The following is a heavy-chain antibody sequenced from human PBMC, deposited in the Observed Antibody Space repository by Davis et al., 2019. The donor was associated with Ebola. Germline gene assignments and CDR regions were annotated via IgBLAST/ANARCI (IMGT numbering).Heavy chain of an antibody. V-gene: IGHV1-69*04. J-gene: IGHJ6*02. CDR2: IIPILGIA. Sequence: AASVKVSCKASGGTFSSYAISWVRQAPGQGLEWMGRIIPILGIANYAQKFQGRVTITADKSTSTAYMELSSLRSEDTAVHYCARGSSSWGRGYYYYGMDVWGQGTTVTVSS. CDR3: ARGSSSWGRGYYYYGMDV. D-gene: IGHD6-6*01. CDR1: GGTFSSYA.